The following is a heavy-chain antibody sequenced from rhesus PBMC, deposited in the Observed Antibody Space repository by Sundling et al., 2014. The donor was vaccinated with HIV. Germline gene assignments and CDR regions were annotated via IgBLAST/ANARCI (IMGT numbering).Heavy chain of an antibody. CDR1: GASISSNY. V-gene: IGHV4S2*01. Sequence: QVQLQESGPGLVKPSETLPLTCAVSGASISSNYWSWIRQAPGKGLEWIGRIYGSGGSTDYNPSLKSRVTISKDTSKNHFSLKLTSVTAADTAIYYCARDTTMIVVFTVLAYFDYWGQGVLVTVSS. J-gene: IGHJ4*01. CDR3: ARDTTMIVVFTVLAYFDY. CDR2: IYGSGGST. D-gene: IGHD3-28*01.